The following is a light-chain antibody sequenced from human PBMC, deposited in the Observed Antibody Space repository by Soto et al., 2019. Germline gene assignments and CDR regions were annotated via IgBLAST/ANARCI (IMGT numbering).Light chain of an antibody. V-gene: IGLV4-69*01. CDR3: ETWDSNTRV. CDR1: SGHSSYA. Sequence: QSVLTQSPSASASLGASVKLTCTLSSGHSSYAIAWHQQQPEKGPRYLMKLNCDGSHSKGDGIPDRFSGSSSGADRYLTISNLQSEDEADYYCETWDSNTRVFGGGTKLTVL. CDR2: LNCDGSH. J-gene: IGLJ3*02.